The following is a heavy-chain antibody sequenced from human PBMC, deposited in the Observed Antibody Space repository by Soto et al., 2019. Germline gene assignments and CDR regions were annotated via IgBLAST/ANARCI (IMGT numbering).Heavy chain of an antibody. CDR1: GFTFSSYA. Sequence: GGSLRLSCAASGFTFSSYAMSWVRQAPGKGLEGVSAISGSGGGTYYADSVKGRVTISRDNSKNTLYLQMNSLRAEDPAVYYCAKEAVAENWFDPWGQATLVTVFS. CDR3: AKEAVAENWFDP. V-gene: IGHV3-23*01. J-gene: IGHJ5*02. D-gene: IGHD6-19*01. CDR2: ISGSGGGT.